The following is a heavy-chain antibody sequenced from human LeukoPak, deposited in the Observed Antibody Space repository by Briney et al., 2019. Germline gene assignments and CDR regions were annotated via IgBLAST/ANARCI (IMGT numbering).Heavy chain of an antibody. Sequence: SETLSLTCAVYGGSFSGYYWSWIRQPPGKGLEWIGEINHSGSTNYNPSLKSRVTISVDTSKDQFSLKLSSVTAADTAVYYCAGHVLRFLGWLLYPDYWGQGTLVTVSS. CDR1: GGSFSGYY. J-gene: IGHJ4*02. V-gene: IGHV4-34*01. CDR2: INHSGST. D-gene: IGHD3-3*01. CDR3: AGHVLRFLGWLLYPDY.